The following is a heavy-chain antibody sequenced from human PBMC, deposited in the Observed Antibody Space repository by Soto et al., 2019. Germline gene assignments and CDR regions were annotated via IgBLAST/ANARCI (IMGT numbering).Heavy chain of an antibody. CDR1: GYAFRDYG. D-gene: IGHD3-3*01. CDR3: AREQFTFVGVVNAD. CDR2: ISPSNGNT. J-gene: IGHJ1*01. V-gene: IGHV1-18*01. Sequence: QVQLVQSGPEVKKPGDSVKVSCKASGYAFRDYGISWVRQAPGQGLEYMGWISPSNGNTNYAPSFQARVTMTTDTSTTTVFMDLGNLSSYATAAYFGAREQFTFVGVVNADWGQGPLVTISS.